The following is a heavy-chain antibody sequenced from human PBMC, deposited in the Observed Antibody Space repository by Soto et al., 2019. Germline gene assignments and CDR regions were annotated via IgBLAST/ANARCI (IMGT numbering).Heavy chain of an antibody. V-gene: IGHV4-39*01. D-gene: IGHD6-6*01. CDR2: IYYSGNT. CDR3: ASSSPFHY. J-gene: IGHJ4*02. Sequence: SETLSLTCSVSSASLSSSSYYWSWIRQPPGRGPEWIGSIYYSGNTYYKPSLKSRVSISIDTSRNQFSLKLTSVTAADTGVYYCASSSPFHYWGPGILVTVSS. CDR1: SASLSSSSYY.